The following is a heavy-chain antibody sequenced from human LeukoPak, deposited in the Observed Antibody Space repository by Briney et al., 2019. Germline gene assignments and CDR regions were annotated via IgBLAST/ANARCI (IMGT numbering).Heavy chain of an antibody. D-gene: IGHD3-16*02. V-gene: IGHV4-34*01. CDR3: ARAPGYDYVWGSYRYTLATNHFDY. CDR1: GGSISGYY. J-gene: IGHJ4*02. CDR2: INHSGST. Sequence: SETLSLTCAVYGGSISGYYWSWIRQPPGKGLEWIGEINHSGSTNYNPSLKSRVTISVDTSKNQFSLKLSSVTAADTAVYYCARAPGYDYVWGSYRYTLATNHFDYWGQGTLVTVSS.